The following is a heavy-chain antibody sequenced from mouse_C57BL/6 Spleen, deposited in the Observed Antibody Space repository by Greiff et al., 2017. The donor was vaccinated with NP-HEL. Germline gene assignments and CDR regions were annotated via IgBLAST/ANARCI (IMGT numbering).Heavy chain of an antibody. J-gene: IGHJ3*01. Sequence: EVQLQESGPGLVKPSQSLSLTCSVTGYSITSGYYWNWIRQFPGNKLEWMGYISYDGSNNYNPSLKNRISITRDTSKNQVFLKLNSVTTEDTATYYCASYYGSSRAWFAYWGQGTLVTVSA. D-gene: IGHD1-1*01. CDR3: ASYYGSSRAWFAY. CDR1: GYSITSGYY. V-gene: IGHV3-6*01. CDR2: ISYDGSN.